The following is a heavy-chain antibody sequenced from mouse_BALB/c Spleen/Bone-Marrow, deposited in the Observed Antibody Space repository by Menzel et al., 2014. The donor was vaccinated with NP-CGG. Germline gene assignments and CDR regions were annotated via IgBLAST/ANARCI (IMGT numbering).Heavy chain of an antibody. J-gene: IGHJ4*01. V-gene: IGHV2-9*02. CDR3: ARGSYYEGAMDY. Sequence: VMLVESGPGLVAPSQSLSITCTVSGFSLTSYGVHWVRQPPGKVLEWLGVIWAGGSTNYNSALMSRLSISKDNSKSQVFLKMNSLQTDDTAMYYCARGSYYEGAMDYWVKEPQSPSPQ. CDR2: IWAGGST. CDR1: GFSLTSYG. D-gene: IGHD1-1*01.